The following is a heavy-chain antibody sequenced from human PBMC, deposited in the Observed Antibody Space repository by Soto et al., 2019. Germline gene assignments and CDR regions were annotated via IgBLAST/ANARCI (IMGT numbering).Heavy chain of an antibody. Sequence: EVQLVQSGAEVKKPEESLKISCKGSGYSFTSYWIAWVRQMPGKGLEWMGSIFPGDSDTRYSPSFQGQVTITADKSISTAYLQWSSLKASCTAMYYCARTPMVRGVIQFDFWGEGSLVTVSS. CDR1: GYSFTSYW. V-gene: IGHV5-51*03. CDR2: IFPGDSDT. J-gene: IGHJ4*02. D-gene: IGHD3-10*01. CDR3: ARTPMVRGVIQFDF.